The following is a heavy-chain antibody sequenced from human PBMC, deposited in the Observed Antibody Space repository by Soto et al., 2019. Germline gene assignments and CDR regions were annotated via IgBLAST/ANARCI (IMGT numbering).Heavy chain of an antibody. J-gene: IGHJ4*02. CDR1: CYTFTSYG. CDR3: ARLDGDYVLDY. CDR2: ISAYNGNT. V-gene: IGHV1-18*01. Sequence: SAKVSSGVSCYTFTSYGISWVRQAPGQGLEWMGWISAYNGNTNYGQKLQGRVTMTTDTSTSTAYMELRRLRSDDTGVYYGARLDGDYVLDYCGQVTLVSVSS. D-gene: IGHD4-17*01.